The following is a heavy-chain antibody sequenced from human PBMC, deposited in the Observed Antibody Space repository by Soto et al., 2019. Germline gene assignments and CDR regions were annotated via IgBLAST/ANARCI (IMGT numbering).Heavy chain of an antibody. J-gene: IGHJ4*02. CDR1: GYTFTSYG. CDR3: ARDPPRYSGYALSGYSSGPAFDY. D-gene: IGHD5-12*01. Sequence: GASVKVSCKASGYTFTSYGISWVRQAPGQGLEWMGWISAYNGNTNYAQKLQGRFTMTTDTSTSTAYMELRSLRSDDTAVDYCARDPPRYSGYALSGYSSGPAFDYWGQGTLVTVSS. CDR2: ISAYNGNT. V-gene: IGHV1-18*01.